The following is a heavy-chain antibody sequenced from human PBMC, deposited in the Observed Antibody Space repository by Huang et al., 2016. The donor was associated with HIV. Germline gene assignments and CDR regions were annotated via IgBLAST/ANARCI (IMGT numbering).Heavy chain of an antibody. D-gene: IGHD2-15*01. V-gene: IGHV1-69*13. CDR2: KSPIFGTP. CDR1: GDTFRKYA. Sequence: QVQLVQSGAEVKKPGSSVRVSCRASGDTFRKYAISWVGQAPGQGLEWMGGKSPIFGTPKDAPKFQCRITISAKESTSTVYVELSSLTVQDTAVYYCARGMWDSNWDGTDWLLRHFDSWGQGTLVTVSS. J-gene: IGHJ4*02. CDR3: ARGMWDSNWDGTDWLLRHFDS.